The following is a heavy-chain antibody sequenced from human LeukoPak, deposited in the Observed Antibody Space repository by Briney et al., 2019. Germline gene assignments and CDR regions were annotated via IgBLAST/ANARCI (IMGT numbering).Heavy chain of an antibody. CDR3: TRDHGLDV. CDR2: INSDGSAT. V-gene: IGHV3-74*01. CDR1: GFTFGSYW. J-gene: IGHJ6*02. Sequence: GGSLRLSCAASGFTFGSYWMSWVRQAPGKGLMWVSQINSDGSATSCADPVKGRCTISRDNAKNMLYLEMNSLRVEDTAVYFCTRDHGLDVWGQGTTVTVSS.